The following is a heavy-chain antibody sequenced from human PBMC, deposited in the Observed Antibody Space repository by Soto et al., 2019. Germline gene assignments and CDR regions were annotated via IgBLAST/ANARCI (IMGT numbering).Heavy chain of an antibody. V-gene: IGHV3-23*01. CDR2: ISGSGGRT. CDR1: GFTFGDYA. D-gene: IGHD3-16*01. Sequence: PGGSLRLSCTASGFTFGDYAMSWVRQTPGKGLEWVSGISGSGGRTYYADSVKGRFTISRDNSNNTLSLQMHILRVEDTAVYFCAKGGYYSLFDIWGQGTMVTVS. J-gene: IGHJ3*02. CDR3: AKGGYYSLFDI.